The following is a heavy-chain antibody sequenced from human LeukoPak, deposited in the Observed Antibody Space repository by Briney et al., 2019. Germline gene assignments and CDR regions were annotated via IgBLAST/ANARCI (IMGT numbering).Heavy chain of an antibody. Sequence: PSETLSLTCTVSGGSVSSGSYYWSWIRQPPGKGLEWIGYIYYSGSTNYNPSLKSRVTISVDTSKNQFSLKLSSVTAADTALYYCARIGSGSYYNVRAYYFDYWGQGTLVTVSS. CDR1: GGSVSSGSYY. V-gene: IGHV4-61*01. J-gene: IGHJ4*02. D-gene: IGHD3-10*01. CDR2: IYYSGST. CDR3: ARIGSGSYYNVRAYYFDY.